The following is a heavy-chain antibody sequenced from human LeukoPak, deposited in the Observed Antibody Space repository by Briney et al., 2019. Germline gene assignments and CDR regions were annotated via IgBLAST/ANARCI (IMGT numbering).Heavy chain of an antibody. CDR2: ISSSSSYI. Sequence: GGSLRLSCAASGLTFSSYSMNWVRQAPGKGLEWVSSISSSSSYIYYADSVKGRFTISRDNAKNSLYLQMNSLRAEDTAVYYCARHRSYDILTGDAFDIWGQGTMVTVSS. CDR1: GLTFSSYS. CDR3: ARHRSYDILTGDAFDI. J-gene: IGHJ3*02. V-gene: IGHV3-21*01. D-gene: IGHD3-9*01.